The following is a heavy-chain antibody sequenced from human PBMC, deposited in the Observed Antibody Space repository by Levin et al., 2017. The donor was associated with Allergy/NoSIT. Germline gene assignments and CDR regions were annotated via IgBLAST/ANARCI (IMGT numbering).Heavy chain of an antibody. CDR3: ARDRDWSGYSFVGMDV. CDR1: GYTFTGYY. J-gene: IGHJ6*02. Sequence: ASVKVSCKASGYTFTGYYMHWVRQAPGQGLEWMGWINPNSGGTNYAQKFQGWVTMTRDTSISTAYMELSRLRSDDTAVYYCARDRDWSGYSFVGMDVWGQGTTVTVSS. D-gene: IGHD3-3*01. CDR2: INPNSGGT. V-gene: IGHV1-2*04.